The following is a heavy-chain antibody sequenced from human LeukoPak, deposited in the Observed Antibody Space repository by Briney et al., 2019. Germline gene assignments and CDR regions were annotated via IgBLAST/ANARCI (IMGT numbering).Heavy chain of an antibody. CDR3: AKAAVSIAARQDDY. V-gene: IGHV3-74*01. CDR1: GFTFRIFW. D-gene: IGHD6-6*01. CDR2: INSDGSST. J-gene: IGHJ4*02. Sequence: GGSLRLSCATSGFTFRIFWMHWVRQVPGKGLVWVSRINSDGSSTSYADSVKGRFTFSRDNSKNTLYLQMNSLRAEDTAVYYCAKAAVSIAARQDDYWGQGTLVTVSS.